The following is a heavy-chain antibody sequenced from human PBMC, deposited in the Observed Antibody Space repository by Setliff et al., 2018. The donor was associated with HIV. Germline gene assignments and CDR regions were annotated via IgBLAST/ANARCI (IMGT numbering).Heavy chain of an antibody. V-gene: IGHV1-69*10. D-gene: IGHD3-22*01. CDR2: IIPILGIA. J-gene: IGHJ4*02. CDR3: ARIPNHSSGFDY. CDR1: GYTFTSYA. Sequence: GASVKVSCKASGYTFTSYAMHWVRQAPGQGLEWMGGIIPILGIANYAQKFQGRVTITADESTTTAYMELSSLRSEDTAVYYCARIPNHSSGFDYWGQGTPVTVSS.